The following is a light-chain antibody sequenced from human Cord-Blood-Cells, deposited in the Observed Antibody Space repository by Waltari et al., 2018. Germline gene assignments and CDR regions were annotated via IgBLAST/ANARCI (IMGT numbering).Light chain of an antibody. J-gene: IGLJ3*02. V-gene: IGLV2-11*01. CDR1: RSDVGGYNY. Sequence: QSALTQPPPVSGSPGQSVTIPCTGTRSDVGGYNYASWYQQHPGKAPKLMSYDVSKRPSGVPDRFSGSKSGNTASLTISGLQAEDEADYYCCSYAGSYTWVFGGGTKLTVL. CDR3: CSYAGSYTWV. CDR2: DVS.